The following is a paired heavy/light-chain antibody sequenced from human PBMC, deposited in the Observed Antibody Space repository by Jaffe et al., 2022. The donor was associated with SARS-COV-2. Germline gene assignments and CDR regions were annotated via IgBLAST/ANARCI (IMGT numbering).Heavy chain of an antibody. Sequence: QITLKESGPTLVKPTQTLTLTCTFSGFSLSTYGVGVGWIRQPPGKALEGLALIYWDNDRRYSPSLKTRLAITKDTSKNQVVLTMTNMDPVDTATYYCAHRRGYRTNWDVGYFDYWGQGFLVTVSS. CDR2: IYWDNDR. D-gene: IGHD1-1*01. V-gene: IGHV2-5*02. CDR3: AHRRGYRTNWDVGYFDY. CDR1: GFSLSTYGVG. J-gene: IGHJ4*02.
Light chain of an antibody. J-gene: IGKJ4*01. Sequence: EIVLTQSPGTLSLSPGEGDTLSCRASQSVNSNYLAWYQQRPGQAPRLLIYDASTRATGIPDRFTGSGSGTDFTLTINRLEPEDFAVYYCQQYGSSPLTFGGGTKVEIK. CDR2: DAS. CDR1: QSVNSNY. CDR3: QQYGSSPLT. V-gene: IGKV3-20*01.